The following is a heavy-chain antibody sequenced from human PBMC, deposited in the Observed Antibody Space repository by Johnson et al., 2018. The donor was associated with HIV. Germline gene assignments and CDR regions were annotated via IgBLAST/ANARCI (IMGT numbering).Heavy chain of an antibody. CDR3: ARDRWGLKDAFDI. J-gene: IGHJ3*02. CDR1: GFTFSSYG. D-gene: IGHD3-16*01. V-gene: IGHV3-33*05. Sequence: QVQLVESGGGVVQPGRSLRLSCAASGFTFSSYGMHWVRQAPGQGLEWVAVISYDGSTQYYADSVKGRFTISRDNFKNTLYLQMNSLRAEDTAVYYCARDRWGLKDAFDIWGQGTMVTVSS. CDR2: ISYDGSTQ.